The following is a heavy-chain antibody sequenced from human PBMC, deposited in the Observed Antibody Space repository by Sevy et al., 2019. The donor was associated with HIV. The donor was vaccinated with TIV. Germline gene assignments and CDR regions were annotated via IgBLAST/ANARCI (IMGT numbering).Heavy chain of an antibody. D-gene: IGHD4-17*01. CDR1: GGSISSGAYS. CDR3: ARDGGTLTTPGAFDI. CDR2: IYHSGNT. V-gene: IGHV4-30-2*01. Sequence: SETLSLTCAVSGGSISSGAYSWNWIRQPPGKGLEWIGYIYHSGNTYYNPSLKSRLTISVDRSKNLFSLNLSSMTAADTAVYYCARDGGTLTTPGAFDIWCQGTLVTVSS. J-gene: IGHJ3*02.